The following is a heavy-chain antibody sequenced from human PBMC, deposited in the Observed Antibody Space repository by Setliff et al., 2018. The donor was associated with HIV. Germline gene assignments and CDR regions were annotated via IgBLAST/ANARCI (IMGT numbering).Heavy chain of an antibody. CDR1: GGSMSSYY. CDR3: TRAEQQLPYYYYYYAMDV. D-gene: IGHD6-13*01. Sequence: SETLSLTCTVSGGSMSSYYWSWIRQPPGKGLEWIGSIYYTGSTDYNPSLMSRVTISLDTPKNQFSLKLSSVTAADTAVYYCTRAEQQLPYYYYYYAMDVWGQGTTVTVSS. CDR2: IYYTGST. J-gene: IGHJ6*02. V-gene: IGHV4-59*12.